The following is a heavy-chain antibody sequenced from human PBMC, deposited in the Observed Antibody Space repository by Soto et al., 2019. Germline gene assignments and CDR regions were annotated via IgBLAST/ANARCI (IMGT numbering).Heavy chain of an antibody. D-gene: IGHD3-3*01. V-gene: IGHV3-23*01. J-gene: IGHJ6*02. CDR1: GFTFSNYA. Sequence: VQLLESGGGLVQPGGSLRLSCAASGFTFSNYAMSWVRQAPGKRLEWVSAINYSGTTTDNADSEKGPFTISRDNSKNPLYLQMNSLRAEDTAAYYCAKEGDLHDFWIGYGFDVWGQGTTVTVSS. CDR3: AKEGDLHDFWIGYGFDV. CDR2: INYSGTTT.